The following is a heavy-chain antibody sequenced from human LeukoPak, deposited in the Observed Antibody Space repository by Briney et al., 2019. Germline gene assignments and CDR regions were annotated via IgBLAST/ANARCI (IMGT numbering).Heavy chain of an antibody. CDR3: ARDVDYANPRHDY. CDR1: GFTFFNYR. V-gene: IGHV3-7*01. D-gene: IGHD4/OR15-4a*01. CDR2: IDLEGSQR. J-gene: IGHJ4*02. Sequence: GGSLRLSCAASGFTFFNYRMSWVRQAPGKGLEWVANIDLEGSQRFYVDSLKGRFTISRDNANNLVYLQMNSLRAEDTAVYYCARDVDYANPRHDYWGQGTLVTVSS.